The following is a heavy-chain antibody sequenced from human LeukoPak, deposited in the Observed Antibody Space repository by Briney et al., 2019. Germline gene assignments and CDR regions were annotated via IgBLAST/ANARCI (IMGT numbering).Heavy chain of an antibody. CDR2: IYPGDSDT. CDR3: ARVESAFGEFYIGWFDP. Sequence: TGESLKISCKGSGYSFTSYWIGWVRQMPGKGLEWMGIIYPGDSDTRYSPSFQGQVTISADKSISTAYLQWSSLKASDTAMYYCARVESAFGEFYIGWFDPWGQRTLVTVSS. D-gene: IGHD3-10*01. CDR1: GYSFTSYW. V-gene: IGHV5-51*01. J-gene: IGHJ5*02.